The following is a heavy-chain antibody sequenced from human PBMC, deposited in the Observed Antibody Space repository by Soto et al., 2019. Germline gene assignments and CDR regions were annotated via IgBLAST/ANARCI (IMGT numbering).Heavy chain of an antibody. CDR2: ISAYNGNT. CDR1: GYTFTSYG. V-gene: IGHV1-18*01. CDR3: ATFYTSYYYDSSGLNRAFDY. Sequence: ASVKVSCKASGYTFTSYGISWVRQAPGQGLERMGWISAYNGNTNYAQKHQGRVTMTTDTSTSTAYMELRSLRSVDTAVYFCATFYTSYYYDSSGLNRAFDYWGQGTLVTVSS. D-gene: IGHD3-22*01. J-gene: IGHJ4*02.